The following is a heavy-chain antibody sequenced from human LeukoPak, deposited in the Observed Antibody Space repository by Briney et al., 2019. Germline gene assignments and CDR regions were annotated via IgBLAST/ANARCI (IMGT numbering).Heavy chain of an antibody. J-gene: IGHJ3*01. Sequence: SETLSLTCAVYGVSFSGYYWSWIRQPPGKGLEWIGEINHSGSTNYNPSLKSRVTISVDTSKNQFSLKLSNVTAADTAVYYCAKCTEGGAFDSWSQGTMLIVSS. D-gene: IGHD3-16*01. CDR2: INHSGST. CDR3: AKCTEGGAFDS. V-gene: IGHV4-34*01. CDR1: GVSFSGYY.